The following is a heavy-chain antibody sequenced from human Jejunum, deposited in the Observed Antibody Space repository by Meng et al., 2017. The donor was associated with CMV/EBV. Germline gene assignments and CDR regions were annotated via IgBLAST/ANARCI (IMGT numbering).Heavy chain of an antibody. CDR3: ARWGGEKSTSGFDY. CDR1: GFPFNSHG. V-gene: IGHV3-48*04. CDR2: ISVGSTVI. D-gene: IGHD2/OR15-2a*01. Sequence: SGFPFNSHGMNWVRQAPGKGLEWVSYISVGSTVIYYADSVRGRFTISRDNANSSVYLQMSSLRAEDTSVYYCARWGGEKSTSGFDYWGQGTLVTVSS. J-gene: IGHJ4*02.